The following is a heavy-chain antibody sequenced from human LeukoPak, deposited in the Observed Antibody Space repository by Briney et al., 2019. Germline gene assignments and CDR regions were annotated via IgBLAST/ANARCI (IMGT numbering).Heavy chain of an antibody. V-gene: IGHV3-33*01. CDR1: GFTFSSYG. Sequence: GGSLRLSCAASGFTFSSYGMLWVRQAPGKGLEWVAVIWYDGSNKYYADSVKGRFTISRDNSKNKLYLQMNSMRAEDTAVYYCARDRTTVTTYGWFDPWGQGTLVTVSS. CDR3: ARDRTTVTTYGWFDP. J-gene: IGHJ5*02. CDR2: IWYDGSNK. D-gene: IGHD4-17*01.